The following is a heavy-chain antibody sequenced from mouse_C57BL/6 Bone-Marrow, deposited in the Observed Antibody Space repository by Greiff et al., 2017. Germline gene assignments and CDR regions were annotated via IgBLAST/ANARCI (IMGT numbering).Heavy chain of an antibody. CDR2: IDPEDGDT. Sequence: VQLQQSGAELVRPGASVKLSCTASGFNIKDYYMHWVKQRPEQGLEWIGRIDPEDGDTEYAPKFQGKATMTADTSSNPAYLQLSSLTSEDTAVYYCTTIYYYGYFDVWGTGTTVTVSS. CDR3: TTIYYYGYFDV. V-gene: IGHV14-1*01. D-gene: IGHD1-1*01. CDR1: GFNIKDYY. J-gene: IGHJ1*03.